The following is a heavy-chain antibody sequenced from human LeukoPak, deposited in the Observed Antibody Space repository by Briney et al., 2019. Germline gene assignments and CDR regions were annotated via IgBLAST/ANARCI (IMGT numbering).Heavy chain of an antibody. CDR3: AKVGSNWDFDY. D-gene: IGHD6-13*01. J-gene: IGHJ4*02. V-gene: IGHV3-74*01. CDR2: INSDGSST. CDR1: GFTFSSYW. Sequence: GGSLRLSCAASGFTFSSYWMHWVRQAPGKGLVWVSRINSDGSSTSYADSVKGRFTISRDNAKNTLYLQMNSLRAEDTAVYYCAKVGSNWDFDYWGQGTLVTVSS.